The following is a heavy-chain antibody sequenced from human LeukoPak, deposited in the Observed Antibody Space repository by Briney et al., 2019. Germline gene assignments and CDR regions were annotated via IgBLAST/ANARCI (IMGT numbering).Heavy chain of an antibody. CDR3: ARFGELGYYYGMDV. V-gene: IGHV1-2*04. CDR2: INPNSGGT. Sequence: AASVKVSCKASGYTLTGYYMHWVRQAPGQGLEWMGWINPNSGGTNYAQKFQGWVTMTRDTSISTAYMELSRLRSDDTAVYYCARFGELGYYYGMDVWGQGTTVTVSS. CDR1: GYTLTGYY. D-gene: IGHD3-10*01. J-gene: IGHJ6*02.